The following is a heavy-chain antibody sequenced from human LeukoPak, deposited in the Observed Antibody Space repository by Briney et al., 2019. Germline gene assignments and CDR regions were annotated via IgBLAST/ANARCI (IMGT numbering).Heavy chain of an antibody. CDR3: ARHRTAAAGTPLDY. Sequence: GGSLRLSCAASGFTFSRNWMSWVRQAPGKGLEWVANINEDGSEKYYVDSVKGRFTISRDNAENSLYLQMNSLRPEDTAVYYCARHRTAAAGTPLDYWGQETLVTVSS. J-gene: IGHJ4*02. V-gene: IGHV3-7*01. CDR2: INEDGSEK. CDR1: GFTFSRNW. D-gene: IGHD6-13*01.